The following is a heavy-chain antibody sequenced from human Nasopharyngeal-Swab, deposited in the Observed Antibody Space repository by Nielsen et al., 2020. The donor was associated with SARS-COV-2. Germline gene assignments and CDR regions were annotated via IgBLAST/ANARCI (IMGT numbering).Heavy chain of an antibody. D-gene: IGHD2-8*01. CDR2: IYHSGST. J-gene: IGHJ6*02. Sequence: PRRGLEWIGEIYHSGSTNYNPSLKSRVTISVDKSKNQFSLKLSSVTAADTAVYYCARDELMVYYYYGMDVWGQGTTVTVSS. V-gene: IGHV4-4*02. CDR3: ARDELMVYYYYGMDV.